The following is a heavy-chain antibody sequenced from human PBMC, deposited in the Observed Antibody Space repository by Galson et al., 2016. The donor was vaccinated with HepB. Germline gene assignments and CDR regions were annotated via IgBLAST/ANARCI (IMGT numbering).Heavy chain of an antibody. CDR3: ASEVIQLERHRYIDF. D-gene: IGHD1-1*01. CDR1: GYSVTDLS. V-gene: IGHV1-24*01. Sequence: SVKVSCKVSGYSVTDLSMHWVRQAPGKGLEWMGGFDPKAEETIFAQKFPGRVTVTEDTSTDTAYMELTSLRSADTAVYYCASEVIQLERHRYIDFWGQGTLVIVSS. CDR2: FDPKAEET. J-gene: IGHJ4*01.